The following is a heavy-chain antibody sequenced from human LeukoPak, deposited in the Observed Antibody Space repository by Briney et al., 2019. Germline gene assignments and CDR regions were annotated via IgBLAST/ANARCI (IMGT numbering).Heavy chain of an antibody. CDR2: ISAYNGNT. V-gene: IGHV1-18*01. CDR1: GYTFTSYG. Sequence: ASVKVSCKAFGYTFTSYGISWVGQAPGQGLEWMGWISAYNGNTNYAQKLQGRVTMNTDTSTSTAYMELRSLRSDDTAVYYCARVPLGDYEQIFHWGPGTLVTVSS. J-gene: IGHJ4*02. CDR3: ARVPLGDYEQIFH. D-gene: IGHD4-17*01.